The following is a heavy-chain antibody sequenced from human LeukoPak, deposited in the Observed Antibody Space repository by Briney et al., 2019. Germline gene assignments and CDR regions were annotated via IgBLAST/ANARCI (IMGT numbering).Heavy chain of an antibody. D-gene: IGHD1-26*01. Sequence: GGSLRLSCAASGFTFSSYFMSWVRQAPGKGLEWVSTISSSGGSTYYTDSVKGRFTISRDNSKNTLYLQMNSLRAEDTAVYYCAKYLSGRYSGLDYWGQETLVTVSS. V-gene: IGHV3-23*01. CDR3: AKYLSGRYSGLDY. CDR1: GFTFSSYF. CDR2: ISSSGGST. J-gene: IGHJ4*02.